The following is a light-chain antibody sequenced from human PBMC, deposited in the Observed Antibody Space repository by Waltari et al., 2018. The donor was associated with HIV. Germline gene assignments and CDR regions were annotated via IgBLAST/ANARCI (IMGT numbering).Light chain of an antibody. J-gene: IGLJ1*01. V-gene: IGLV2-23*02. CDR2: DVS. Sequence: QSALTQPASVSGFPGQSITISCTGSSSDVGSYNYVSWYQQHPGKAPKLLIYDVSKRPSGVSNLVSGSKSGNTASLTISGLQAEDEADYYCCSYAGSNTYLFGTGTEVTVL. CDR3: CSYAGSNTYL. CDR1: SSDVGSYNY.